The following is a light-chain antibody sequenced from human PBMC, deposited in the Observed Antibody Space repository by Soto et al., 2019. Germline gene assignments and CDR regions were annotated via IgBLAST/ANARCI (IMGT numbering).Light chain of an antibody. J-gene: IGLJ2*01. CDR3: SSYTTTSPVL. Sequence: QSALTQPASVSGSPGQSITISCTGTSSDVGGYNYVSWYQQHPGKAPKLMIYEVSNRPSGVSNRFSGFKSANTASLTISGLHAEDEADYYCSSYTTTSPVLFGGGTKLTVL. CDR1: SSDVGGYNY. CDR2: EVS. V-gene: IGLV2-14*01.